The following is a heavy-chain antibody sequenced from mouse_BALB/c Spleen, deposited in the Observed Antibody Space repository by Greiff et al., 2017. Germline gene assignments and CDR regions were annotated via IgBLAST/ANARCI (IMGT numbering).Heavy chain of an antibody. CDR1: GFTFSSFG. CDR2: ISSGSSTI. D-gene: IGHD2-14*01. CDR3: ARLRYGSMDY. Sequence: EVMLVESGGGLVQPGGSRKLSCAASGFTFSSFGMHWVRQAPEKGLEWVAYISSGSSTIYYADTVKGRFTISRDNPKNTLFLQMTSLRSEDTAMYYCARLRYGSMDYWGQGTSVTVSS. V-gene: IGHV5-17*02. J-gene: IGHJ4*01.